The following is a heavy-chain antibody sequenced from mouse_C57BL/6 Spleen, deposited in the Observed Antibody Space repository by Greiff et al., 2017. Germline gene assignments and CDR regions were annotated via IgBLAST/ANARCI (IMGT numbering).Heavy chain of an antibody. CDR2: IYPSNGFS. CDR3: ARGGNYDVDD. Sequence: VQLQQSGPELVKPGASVQLSCKASGYSFTGYYMHWVEQSHGNILDWIGYIYPSNGFSSYNQKFKGKATLPLDKSSSTAYMELRSLTSEDSAVYYCARGGNYDVDDWGKGTTLTVAS. D-gene: IGHD2-1*01. J-gene: IGHJ2*01. V-gene: IGHV1-31*01. CDR1: GYSFTGYY.